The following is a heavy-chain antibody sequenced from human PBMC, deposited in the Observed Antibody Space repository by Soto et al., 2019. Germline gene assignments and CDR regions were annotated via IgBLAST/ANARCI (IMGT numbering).Heavy chain of an antibody. CDR3: ARDGIGQPTGYSSGWYYYYYGMDV. V-gene: IGHV1-2*04. Sequence: QLQLVQSGAEVKKPVASVKVSCKASGYTFTGYYMHWVRQAPGQGHEWMGWINPNSGGTHYAQKFQGWVTMTRDTSIISAYRELSGLRSDDTAVYYGARDGIGQPTGYSSGWYYYYYGMDVWGQGTTVTVSS. CDR1: GYTFTGYY. CDR2: INPNSGGT. J-gene: IGHJ6*02. D-gene: IGHD6-19*01.